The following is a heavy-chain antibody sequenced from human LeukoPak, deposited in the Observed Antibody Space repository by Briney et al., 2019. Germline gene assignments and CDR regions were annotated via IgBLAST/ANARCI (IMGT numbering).Heavy chain of an antibody. CDR3: ARAIAAGGVDY. D-gene: IGHD6-13*01. V-gene: IGHV3-21*01. CDR2: ISSGSYI. Sequence: GGSLRLSRAASGFTFSGYSMNWVRQAPGKRLEWVSSISSGSYIYYADSVKGRFTISRDNAKNSLYLQMNSLRAEDTAVFYCARAIAAGGVDYWGQGTLVTVSS. CDR1: GFTFSGYS. J-gene: IGHJ4*02.